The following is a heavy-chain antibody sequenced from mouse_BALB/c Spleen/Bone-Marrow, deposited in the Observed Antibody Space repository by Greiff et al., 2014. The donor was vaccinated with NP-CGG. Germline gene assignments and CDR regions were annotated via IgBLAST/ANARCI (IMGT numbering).Heavy chain of an antibody. V-gene: IGHV1-7*01. CDR3: ARDDYDDY. D-gene: IGHD2-4*01. J-gene: IGHJ2*01. Sequence: VQLVESGAELAKPGASVKMSCKASGYTFTNYWMHWVKQRPGQGLEWVGYINLSTGYTEYNQKFKDKATLTADKSSSTAYMQLSSLTSEDSAVYYCARDDYDDYWGQGTTLTVSS. CDR1: GYTFTNYW. CDR2: INLSTGYT.